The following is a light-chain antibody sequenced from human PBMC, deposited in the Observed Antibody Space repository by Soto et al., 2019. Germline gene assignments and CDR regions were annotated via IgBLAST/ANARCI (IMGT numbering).Light chain of an antibody. Sequence: ENVLTQSPGTLSLSPGDRATLSCRARQNVGNNYLVWFQQKPGQAPRLLISDASSRATGIPDRFSGSGSGTDFTLTISRLEPEDFAVYFCQQSTTAPLTFGQGTKVE. CDR3: QQSTTAPLT. CDR2: DAS. J-gene: IGKJ1*01. CDR1: QNVGNNY. V-gene: IGKV3-20*01.